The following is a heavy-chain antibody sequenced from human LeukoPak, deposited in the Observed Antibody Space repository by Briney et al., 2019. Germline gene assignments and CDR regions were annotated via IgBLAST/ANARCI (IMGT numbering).Heavy chain of an antibody. J-gene: IGHJ4*02. Sequence: SVKVSCKASGGTFSSYAISWVRQAPGQGLEWMGGIIPIFGTANYAQKFQGRATITADESTSTAYMELSSLRSEDTAVYYCARDSTTYYDFWSGYHPKPFDYWGQGTLVTVSS. CDR3: ARDSTTYYDFWSGYHPKPFDY. CDR1: GGTFSSYA. CDR2: IIPIFGTA. V-gene: IGHV1-69*01. D-gene: IGHD3-3*01.